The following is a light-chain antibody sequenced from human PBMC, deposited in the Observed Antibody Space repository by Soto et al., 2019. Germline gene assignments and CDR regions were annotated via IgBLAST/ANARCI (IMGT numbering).Light chain of an antibody. CDR3: QKHGDSPIT. V-gene: IGKV3-11*01. CDR2: DAS. Sequence: VLTQSPFILSLSQWEGASLSLMASQYVGTRLAWYQHKPGQAPRLLIYDASDRATGIPARFSGSGSGTDFSLTISRLEPEDFAVYYCQKHGDSPITCGQGTRLEIK. J-gene: IGKJ5*01. CDR1: QYVGTR.